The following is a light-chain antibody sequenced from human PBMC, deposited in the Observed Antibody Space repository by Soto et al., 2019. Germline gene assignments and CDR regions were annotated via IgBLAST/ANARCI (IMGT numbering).Light chain of an antibody. Sequence: NFMLTQPHSVSESPGKTVTISCTRSSGSIASNYVQWYQQRPGSAPTPVIYEDNERPSGVPDRFSGSIDNSSNSASLTISGLKTEDEADYYCQSYDSNNWVFGGGTKVTVL. CDR3: QSYDSNNWV. V-gene: IGLV6-57*04. CDR1: SGSIASNY. J-gene: IGLJ3*02. CDR2: EDN.